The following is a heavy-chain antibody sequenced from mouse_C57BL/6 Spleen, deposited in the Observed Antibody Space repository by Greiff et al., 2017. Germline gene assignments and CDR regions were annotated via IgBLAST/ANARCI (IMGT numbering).Heavy chain of an antibody. D-gene: IGHD2-4*01. J-gene: IGHJ2*01. CDR2: INPSNGGT. CDR3: ARRYYDRFDY. CDR1: GYTFTSYW. V-gene: IGHV1-53*01. Sequence: QVQLQQPGPELVKPGASVKLSCKASGYTFTSYWMNWVKQRPGKGLEWIGIINPSNGGTTYNEKFKSKATLTVDNSSSTAYMQLSSLTSEDSAVYYCARRYYDRFDYWGQGTTLTVSS.